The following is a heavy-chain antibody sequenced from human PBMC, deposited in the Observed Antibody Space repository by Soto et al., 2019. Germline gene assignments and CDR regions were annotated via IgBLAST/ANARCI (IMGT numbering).Heavy chain of an antibody. CDR1: GGTFRNHG. CDR3: ARGVGSGFEFWYFDL. Sequence: QVQLVQSGAEVKKPGSSVKVSCKASGGTFRNHGISWLRQAPGQDLEWIGGFTPKFGTANYAPKFQGRVSITADESTTTASVALSNLRPEDTAVYFCARGVGSGFEFWYFDLWGRGTLITVSS. V-gene: IGHV1-69*01. J-gene: IGHJ2*01. CDR2: FTPKFGTA. D-gene: IGHD6-19*01.